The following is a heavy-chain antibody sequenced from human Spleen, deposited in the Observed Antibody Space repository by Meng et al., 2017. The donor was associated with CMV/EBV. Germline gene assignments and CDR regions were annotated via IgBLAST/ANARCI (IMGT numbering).Heavy chain of an antibody. CDR2: IYYSGST. CDR1: GGSISSGGYY. J-gene: IGHJ6*02. V-gene: IGHV4-31*03. CDR3: ASCSSTSMVHYYYGMDV. D-gene: IGHD2-2*01. Sequence: LRLSCTVSGGSISSGGYYWSWIRQHPGKGLEWIGYIYYSGSTYYNPSLKSRVTISVDTSKNQFSLKLSSVTAADTAVYYCASCSSTSMVHYYYGMDVWGQGTTVTVSS.